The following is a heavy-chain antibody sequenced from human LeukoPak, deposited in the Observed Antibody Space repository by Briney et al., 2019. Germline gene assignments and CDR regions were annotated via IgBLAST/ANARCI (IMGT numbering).Heavy chain of an antibody. CDR1: GFTLNNYA. D-gene: IGHD3-10*01. Sequence: TGGSLRLSCGVSGFTLNNYAMNWVRQAPGKGLEWVSSISGSGGITYYADSVKGRFTISRDNSKNTLYLQMNSLRAEDTAVYYCAKDRGFGEFDPWGQGTLVTVSS. CDR3: AKDRGFGEFDP. J-gene: IGHJ5*02. CDR2: ISGSGGIT. V-gene: IGHV3-23*01.